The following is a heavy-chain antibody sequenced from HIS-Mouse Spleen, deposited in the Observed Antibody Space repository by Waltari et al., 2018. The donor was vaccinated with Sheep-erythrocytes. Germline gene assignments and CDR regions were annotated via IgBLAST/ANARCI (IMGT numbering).Heavy chain of an antibody. V-gene: IGHV5-51*01. CDR2: SSPGDPDT. J-gene: IGHJ4*02. CDR1: GYSFTSYW. D-gene: IGHD5-12*01. Sequence: EVQLVQSGAEVKKPGESLKISCKGSGYSFTSYWIGWVSQMPGKGLEWMGSSSPGDPDTSYSRSFQRQVTLSADKSTSTAYLQWSSLKASDTAMYYCARLFYVDIVATTLFDYWGQGTLVTVSS. CDR3: ARLFYVDIVATTLFDY.